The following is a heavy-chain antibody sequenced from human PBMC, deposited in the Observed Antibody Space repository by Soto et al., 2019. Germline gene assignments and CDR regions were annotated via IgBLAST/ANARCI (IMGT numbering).Heavy chain of an antibody. CDR1: GGTFSSYA. J-gene: IGHJ3*02. V-gene: IGHV1-69*13. Sequence: SVKVSCKASGGTFSSYAISWVRQAPGQGLEWMGGIIPIFGTANYAQKFQGRVTITADESTSTAYMELSSLRSEDTAVYYCARGGVLRYYDSSGYNKGAFDIWGQGTMVTVSS. D-gene: IGHD3-22*01. CDR3: ARGGVLRYYDSSGYNKGAFDI. CDR2: IIPIFGTA.